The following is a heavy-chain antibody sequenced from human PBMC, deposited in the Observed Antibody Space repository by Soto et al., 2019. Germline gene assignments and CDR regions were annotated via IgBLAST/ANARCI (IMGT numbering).Heavy chain of an antibody. V-gene: IGHV4-34*01. CDR3: ARGRTLRSSSVPFDY. CDR2: INHSGST. CDR1: GGSFIGDY. J-gene: IGHJ4*02. D-gene: IGHD6-6*01. Sequence: SETLCLTCAVYGGSFIGDYWSWIRQPPGKGLEWIGEINHSGSTNYNPSLKSRVTISVDTSKNQFSLKLSSVTAADTAVYYCARGRTLRSSSVPFDYWGQGTLVTVSS.